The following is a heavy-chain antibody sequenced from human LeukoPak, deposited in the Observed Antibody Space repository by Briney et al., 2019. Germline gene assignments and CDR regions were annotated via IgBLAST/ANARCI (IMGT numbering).Heavy chain of an antibody. V-gene: IGHV3-48*03. CDR1: GFTFSSYE. J-gene: IGHJ6*02. CDR2: ISSSSSTI. Sequence: GGSLRLSCAASGFTFSSYEMNWVRQAPGKGLEWVSYISSSSSTIYYADSVKGRFTISRDNAKNSLYLQMNSLRAEDTAVYYCARDRLVVIPLYYYYGMDVWGQGTTVTVSS. D-gene: IGHD3-22*01. CDR3: ARDRLVVIPLYYYYGMDV.